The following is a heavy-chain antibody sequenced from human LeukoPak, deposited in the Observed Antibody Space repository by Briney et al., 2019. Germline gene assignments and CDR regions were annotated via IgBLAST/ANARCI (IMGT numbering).Heavy chain of an antibody. J-gene: IGHJ5*02. V-gene: IGHV4-59*08. D-gene: IGHD4-17*01. Sequence: SETLSLTCTVSGGSIGSYHWSWIRQPPGKGLEWIGYIYYSGSTNYNPSLKSRVTISVDTSKNQFSLKVSSVTAADTAIYYCARHEDYGTDWFDPWGQGLLVTVSS. CDR2: IYYSGST. CDR3: ARHEDYGTDWFDP. CDR1: GGSIGSYH.